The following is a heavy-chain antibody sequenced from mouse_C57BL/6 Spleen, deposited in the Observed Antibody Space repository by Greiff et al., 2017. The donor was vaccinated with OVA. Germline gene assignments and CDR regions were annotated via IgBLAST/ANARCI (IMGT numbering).Heavy chain of an antibody. Sequence: VQLVESGAELVKPGASVKLSCKASGYTFTEYTIHWVKQRSGQGLEWIGWFYPGSGSIKYNEKFKDKATLTADKSSSTVYMELSRLTSEDSAVYFCARHEEGVYYDYDPWFAYWGQGTLVTVSA. CDR1: GYTFTEYT. CDR3: ARHEEGVYYDYDPWFAY. V-gene: IGHV1-62-2*01. CDR2: FYPGSGSI. D-gene: IGHD2-4*01. J-gene: IGHJ3*01.